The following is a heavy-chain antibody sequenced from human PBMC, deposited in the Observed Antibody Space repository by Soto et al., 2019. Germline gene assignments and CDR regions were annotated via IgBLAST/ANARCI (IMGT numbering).Heavy chain of an antibody. V-gene: IGHV1-3*01. J-gene: IGHJ6*03. CDR3: ARGELVVVPAAISSNYYYYMDV. CDR1: GYTFTSYA. D-gene: IGHD2-2*01. Sequence: ASVKVSCKASGYTFTSYAMHWVRQAPGQRLEWMGWINAGNGNTKYSQKFQGRVNITRDKSASTAYMELSSLRSEDTAVYYCARGELVVVPAAISSNYYYYMDVWGKGTTVTVSS. CDR2: INAGNGNT.